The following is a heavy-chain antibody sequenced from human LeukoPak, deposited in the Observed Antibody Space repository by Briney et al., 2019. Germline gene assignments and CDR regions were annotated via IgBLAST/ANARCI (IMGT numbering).Heavy chain of an antibody. CDR2: ISGSGGST. Sequence: GGSLRLSCAASGFTFSSYAMSWVRQAPGKGLEWVSAISGSGGSTYYADSVKGRFTISRDNSKNTLYPQMNSLRAEDTAVYYCAKDRAGGYGYLGWFDPWGQGTLVTVSS. D-gene: IGHD5-18*01. V-gene: IGHV3-23*01. CDR3: AKDRAGGYGYLGWFDP. J-gene: IGHJ5*02. CDR1: GFTFSSYA.